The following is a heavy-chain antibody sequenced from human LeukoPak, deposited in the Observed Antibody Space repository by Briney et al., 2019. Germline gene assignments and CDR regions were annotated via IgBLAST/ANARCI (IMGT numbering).Heavy chain of an antibody. J-gene: IGHJ4*02. Sequence: PGGSLRLSCADSGFTFKDYAMSGVRQAPGKGLEWVSLITDNGGGTYYADSVKGRFTISRDNSKNTLYLQMNSLRAEDTAVYYCAKKNWGEDFEYWGQGTLVTVSS. D-gene: IGHD7-27*01. CDR2: ITDNGGGT. CDR3: AKKNWGEDFEY. CDR1: GFTFKDYA. V-gene: IGHV3-23*01.